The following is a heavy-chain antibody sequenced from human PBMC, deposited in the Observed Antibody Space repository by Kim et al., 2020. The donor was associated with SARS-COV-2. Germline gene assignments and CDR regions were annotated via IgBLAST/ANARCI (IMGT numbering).Heavy chain of an antibody. V-gene: IGHV4-34*01. D-gene: IGHD3-22*01. Sequence: NYNPSLRRRRTVSVDTSKNQFSLKVSAVAAADTAVYYCARGPIPSGHSDYWGRGTVVTVSS. J-gene: IGHJ4*02. CDR3: ARGPIPSGHSDY.